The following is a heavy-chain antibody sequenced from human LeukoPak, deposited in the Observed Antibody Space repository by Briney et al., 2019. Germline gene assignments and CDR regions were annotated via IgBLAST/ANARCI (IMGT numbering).Heavy chain of an antibody. Sequence: ASVKVSCKASGYTFTSYDINWVRQATGQGLEWMGWMNPNSGNTGYAQKFQGRVTITRNTSISTAYMEPSSLRSEDTAVYYCARGLVWSGLLLVLWGQGTLVTVSS. CDR2: MNPNSGNT. V-gene: IGHV1-8*03. CDR3: ARGLVWSGLLLVL. D-gene: IGHD3-3*01. J-gene: IGHJ4*02. CDR1: GYTFTSYD.